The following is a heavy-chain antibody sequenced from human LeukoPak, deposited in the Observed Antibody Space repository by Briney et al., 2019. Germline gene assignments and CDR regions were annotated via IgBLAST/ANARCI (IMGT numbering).Heavy chain of an antibody. D-gene: IGHD6-6*01. CDR3: ARVTYSSSFFRSGGPYYYYYMDV. Sequence: GASVKVSCKASGYTFTSYGISWVRQAPGQGLEWMGWISAYNGNTNYAQKLQGRVTKTTDTSTSTAYMELRSLRSDDTAAYYCARVTYSSSFFRSGGPYYYYYMDVWGKGTTVTVSS. CDR2: ISAYNGNT. V-gene: IGHV1-18*01. J-gene: IGHJ6*03. CDR1: GYTFTSYG.